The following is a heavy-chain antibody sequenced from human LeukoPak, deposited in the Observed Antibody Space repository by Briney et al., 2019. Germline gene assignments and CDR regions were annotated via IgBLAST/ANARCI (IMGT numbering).Heavy chain of an antibody. D-gene: IGHD1-26*01. CDR3: ARPSGSYYDNAFDI. CDR2: IYPGDSDT. CDR1: GYSFTTYW. Sequence: GESLKISCKGYGYSFTTYWIGWVRQMPGKGLEWMGIIYPGDSDTRYSSSFQGQVTISADKSISTAYLQWSSLKASDTAMYYCARPSGSYYDNAFDIWGPGTMVTVSS. V-gene: IGHV5-51*01. J-gene: IGHJ3*02.